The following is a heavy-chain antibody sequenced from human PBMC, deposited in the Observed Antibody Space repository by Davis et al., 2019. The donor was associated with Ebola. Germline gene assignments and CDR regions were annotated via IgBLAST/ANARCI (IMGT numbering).Heavy chain of an antibody. V-gene: IGHV6-1*01. D-gene: IGHD6-19*01. CDR3: ARTPRYSSGWYQPIDY. Sequence: SQTLSLTCAISGDSVSSNSAAWNWIRQSPSRGLEWLGRTYYRSKWYNDYAVSVKSRITINPDTSKNQFSLQLNSVTPEDTAVYYCARTPRYSSGWYQPIDYWGQGTLVTVSS. CDR2: TYYRSKWYN. CDR1: GDSVSSNSAA. J-gene: IGHJ4*02.